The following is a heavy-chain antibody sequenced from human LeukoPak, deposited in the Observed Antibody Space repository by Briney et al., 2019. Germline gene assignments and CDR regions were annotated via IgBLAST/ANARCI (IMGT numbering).Heavy chain of an antibody. Sequence: GGSLRLSCAASGFTFSSYAMYRVRQAPGRGLEYVSVISSNGGSTFYANSVKGRFTISRDNSKNTLYLQMGSLRAEDMAVYYCTRDASDIVVVPAAVGPFDYWGQGTLVTVSS. J-gene: IGHJ4*02. CDR3: TRDASDIVVVPAAVGPFDY. CDR2: ISSNGGST. V-gene: IGHV3-64*01. CDR1: GFTFSSYA. D-gene: IGHD2-2*01.